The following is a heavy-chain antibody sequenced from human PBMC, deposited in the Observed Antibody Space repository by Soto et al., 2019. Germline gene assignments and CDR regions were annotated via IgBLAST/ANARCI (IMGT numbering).Heavy chain of an antibody. J-gene: IGHJ6*02. CDR3: ARRRSSPCYYYGMDV. Sequence: SETLSLTCTVSGGSISSSSYYWGWIRQPPGKGLEWIGSIYYSGSTYYNPSLKGRVTISVDTSKNQFSLKLSSVTAADTAVYYCARRRSSPCYYYGMDVWGQGTTGTVSS. D-gene: IGHD1-26*01. CDR1: GGSISSSSYY. CDR2: IYYSGST. V-gene: IGHV4-39*01.